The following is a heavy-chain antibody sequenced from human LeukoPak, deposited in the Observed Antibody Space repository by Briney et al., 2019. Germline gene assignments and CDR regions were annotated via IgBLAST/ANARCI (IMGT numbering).Heavy chain of an antibody. CDR3: AKGRKDFDTNLGHFDS. J-gene: IGHJ4*02. D-gene: IGHD3-9*01. CDR1: GGSINKYY. V-gene: IGHV4-59*01. CDR2: VHDSAGT. Sequence: PSETLSLTCTVSGGSINKYYWSWIRQSPGKGLEWLGYVHDSAGTIYNPSLKSRATISVGTSKTQFSLKVSSVTTADTAVYYCAKGRKDFDTNLGHFDSWGQGILVTVSS.